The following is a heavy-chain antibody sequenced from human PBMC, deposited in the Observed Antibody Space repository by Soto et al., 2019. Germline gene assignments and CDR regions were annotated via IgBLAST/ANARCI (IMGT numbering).Heavy chain of an antibody. CDR1: GDGVSSNTAS. CDR2: TDSRSKWYN. Sequence: PTRSVTCAISGDGVSSNTASWNWVRQSPSRGLEWLGRTDSRSKWYNDYAVSVKSRIIINPDTSKNQFSLQLNSVTPEDTAVYYCAKGDNLGPKTGYAFDPWGQGILVTVSA. J-gene: IGHJ5*02. CDR3: AKGDNLGPKTGYAFDP. V-gene: IGHV6-1*01. D-gene: IGHD5-12*01.